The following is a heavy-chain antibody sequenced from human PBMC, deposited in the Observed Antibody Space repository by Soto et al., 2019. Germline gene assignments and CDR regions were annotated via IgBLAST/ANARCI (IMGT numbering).Heavy chain of an antibody. Sequence: ASVKVSCKASGGTFSSYAISWVRQAPGQGLEWMGGIIPIFGTANYAQKFQGRVTITADESTSTAYMELSSLRSEDTAVYYCARGGPDIVVVPAAIDVSYYYGMDVWGQGTTVTSP. D-gene: IGHD2-2*02. J-gene: IGHJ6*02. V-gene: IGHV1-69*13. CDR1: GGTFSSYA. CDR3: ARGGPDIVVVPAAIDVSYYYGMDV. CDR2: IIPIFGTA.